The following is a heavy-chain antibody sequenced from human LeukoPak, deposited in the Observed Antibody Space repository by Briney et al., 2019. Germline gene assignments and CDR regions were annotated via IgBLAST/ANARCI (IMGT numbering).Heavy chain of an antibody. J-gene: IGHJ4*02. D-gene: IGHD3-22*01. CDR3: AREYYDSSDYPRQHYFDY. CDR2: IWYDGSYK. CDR1: GFTFITYG. V-gene: IGHV3-33*01. Sequence: QPGRSLRLSCAASGFTFITYGMHWVRQAPGKGLEWVALIWYDGSYKYYADSVKGRFTISRDNSKNTLHLQMNSLRAEDTAVYYCAREYYDSSDYPRQHYFDYWGQGTLVTVSS.